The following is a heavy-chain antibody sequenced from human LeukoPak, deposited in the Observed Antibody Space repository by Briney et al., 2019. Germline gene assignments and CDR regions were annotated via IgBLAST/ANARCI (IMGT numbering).Heavy chain of an antibody. CDR1: GFTFSSYG. J-gene: IGHJ6*04. Sequence: GGSLRLSCAASGFTFSSYGMHWVRQAPGKGLEWVAVIWYDGSNKYYADSVKGRFTISRDNSKNTLYLQMNSLRAEDTAVYYCARVGSSWYPLDYYYGMDVWGKGTTVTVSS. CDR3: ARVGSSWYPLDYYYGMDV. D-gene: IGHD6-13*01. V-gene: IGHV3-33*01. CDR2: IWYDGSNK.